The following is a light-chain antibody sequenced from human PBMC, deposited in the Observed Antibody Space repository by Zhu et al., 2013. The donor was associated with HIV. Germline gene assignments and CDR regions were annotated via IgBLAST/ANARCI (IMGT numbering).Light chain of an antibody. CDR3: QQYYATTYT. V-gene: IGKV4-1*01. CDR2: WAS. CDR1: QSVLHRPNKKNY. J-gene: IGKJ2*01. Sequence: DIVMTQSPDSLAVSLGERATLNCRSSQSVLHRPNKKNYLAWFQQKPGQSPKLLIYWASTRASGVPNRFSGSGSGTNFSLSITGVQAEDLAFYFCQQYYATTYTFGRGTRLEIK.